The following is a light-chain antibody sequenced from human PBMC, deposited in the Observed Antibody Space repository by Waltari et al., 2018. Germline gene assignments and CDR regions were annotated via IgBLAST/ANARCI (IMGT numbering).Light chain of an antibody. J-gene: IGLJ2*01. CDR3: SSYTSSSTVV. Sequence: QSALTQPASVSGSPGQSIPISCTGTRSDVGGYNSVSWYQQHPGKAPKLMIYDVSNRPSGVSNRFSGSKSGNTASLTISGLQAEDEADYYCSSYTSSSTVVFGGGTKLTVL. CDR1: RSDVGGYNS. CDR2: DVS. V-gene: IGLV2-14*03.